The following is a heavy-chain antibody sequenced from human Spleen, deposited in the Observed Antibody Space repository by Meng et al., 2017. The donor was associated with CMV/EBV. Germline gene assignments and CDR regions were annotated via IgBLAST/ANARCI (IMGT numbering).Heavy chain of an antibody. CDR2: IYPGDSDT. CDR1: GYSFTSYW. D-gene: IGHD3-16*01. Sequence: KVSCKGSGYSFTSYWIGWVRQMPGKGLEWMGIIYPGDSDTRYSPSFQGQVTISADKSITTAYLQWSSLKASDTAIYYCARQILQNSYAFDYWGQGTLVTVSS. V-gene: IGHV5-51*01. CDR3: ARQILQNSYAFDY. J-gene: IGHJ4*02.